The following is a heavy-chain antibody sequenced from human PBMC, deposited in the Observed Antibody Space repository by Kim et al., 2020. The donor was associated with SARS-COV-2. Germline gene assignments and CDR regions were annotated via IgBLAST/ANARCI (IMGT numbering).Heavy chain of an antibody. Sequence: YNPSLKSRVTISVDTSKNQFSLKLSSVTAADTAVYYCARRIAAAGSAFDIWGQGTMVTVSS. V-gene: IGHV4-39*01. CDR3: ARRIAAAGSAFDI. D-gene: IGHD6-13*01. J-gene: IGHJ3*02.